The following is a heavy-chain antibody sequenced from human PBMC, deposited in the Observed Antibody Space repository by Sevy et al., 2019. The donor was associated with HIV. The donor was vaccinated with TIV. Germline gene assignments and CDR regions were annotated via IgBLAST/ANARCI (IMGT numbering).Heavy chain of an antibody. V-gene: IGHV1-18*01. CDR3: ARERAPYYYDSSGFLDAFDM. Sequence: ASVKVSCKASGYRFEIYGISWVRQAPGQGLEWMGWSSGHNGNTNYAQKFQDRVTMTTDTSTSTVYMGLRRLTFDDTAVYYCARERAPYYYDSSGFLDAFDMWGQGTMVTVSS. CDR1: GYRFEIYG. J-gene: IGHJ3*02. CDR2: SSGHNGNT. D-gene: IGHD3-22*01.